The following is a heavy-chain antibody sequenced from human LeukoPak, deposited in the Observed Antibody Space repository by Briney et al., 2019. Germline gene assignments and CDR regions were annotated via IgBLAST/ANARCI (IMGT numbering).Heavy chain of an antibody. Sequence: SETLSLTCTVSGGSISSYYWSWIRQPPGKGLEWIGYIYTSGSTNYNPSLKSRVTISVDTSKNQFSLKLSSVTAADTAVYYCARSGEGSSSDYYMDVWGKGTTDTVSS. V-gene: IGHV4-4*09. CDR1: GGSISSYY. CDR3: ARSGEGSSSDYYMDV. CDR2: IYTSGST. D-gene: IGHD6-6*01. J-gene: IGHJ6*03.